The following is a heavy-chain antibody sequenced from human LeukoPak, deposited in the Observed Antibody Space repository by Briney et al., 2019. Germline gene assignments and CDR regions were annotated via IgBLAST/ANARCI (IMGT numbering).Heavy chain of an antibody. D-gene: IGHD1-1*01. CDR3: ARHPRTTWTFDY. J-gene: IGHJ4*02. Sequence: SQTLSLTCTVSGGSISSGGYYWSWIRQPPGKGLEWIGYIYYSGSTNYNPSLKSRVAISVDTSKNQFSLKLSSVTAADTAVYYCARHPRTTWTFDYWGQGTLVTVSS. V-gene: IGHV4-61*08. CDR2: IYYSGST. CDR1: GGSISSGGYY.